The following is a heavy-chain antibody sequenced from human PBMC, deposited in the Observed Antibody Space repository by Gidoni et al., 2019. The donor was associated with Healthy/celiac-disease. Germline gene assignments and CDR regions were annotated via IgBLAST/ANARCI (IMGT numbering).Heavy chain of an antibody. D-gene: IGHD2-2*01. J-gene: IGHJ4*02. CDR3: ARGGDIVVVPAAMGLNYFDY. Sequence: EVQLVESGGGLVQPGGSLRLSCAASGFTFSSYEMNWVRQAPGKGLEWVSYISSSGSTIFYADSVKGRFTISRDNAKNSLYLQMNSLRAEDTAVYYCARGGDIVVVPAAMGLNYFDYWGQGTLVTVSS. V-gene: IGHV3-48*03. CDR1: GFTFSSYE. CDR2: ISSSGSTI.